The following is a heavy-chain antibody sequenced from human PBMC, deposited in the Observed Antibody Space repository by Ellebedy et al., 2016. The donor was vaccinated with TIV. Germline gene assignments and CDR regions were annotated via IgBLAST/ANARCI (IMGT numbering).Heavy chain of an antibody. J-gene: IGHJ4*02. V-gene: IGHV3-48*02. Sequence: GESLKISXAASGFTFSSYSMNWVRQAPGKGLEWISYISSTSTTIYYADSVKGRFTISRDNAENSLYLQMNSLRDEDTAVYYCARVNGLDYWGQGTLVTVSS. CDR3: ARVNGLDY. D-gene: IGHD2-8*01. CDR1: GFTFSSYS. CDR2: ISSTSTTI.